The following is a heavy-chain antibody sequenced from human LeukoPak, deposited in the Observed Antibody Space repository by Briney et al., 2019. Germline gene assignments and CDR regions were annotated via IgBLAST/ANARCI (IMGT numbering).Heavy chain of an antibody. V-gene: IGHV1-69*13. CDR3: ARPALANNAFDI. CDR1: GGTFSSYA. Sequence: GASVKVSCKASGGTFSSYAMSWVRQAPGQGLEWMGGIIPIFGTANYAQKFQGRVTITADESTSTAYMELSSLRSEDTAVYYCARPALANNAFDIWGQGTMVTVSS. CDR2: IIPIFGTA. J-gene: IGHJ3*02.